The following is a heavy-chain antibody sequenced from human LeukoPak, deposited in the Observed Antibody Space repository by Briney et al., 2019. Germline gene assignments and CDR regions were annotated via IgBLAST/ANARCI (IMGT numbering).Heavy chain of an antibody. Sequence: GGSLRLSCAASGFTFSSYWMSWVRQAPGKGLEWVANIKQDGSEKYYVDSVKGRFTISRDNAKNSLYLQMNSLRAEDTAVYYCAREGVGGYVPYYYYYMDVWGKGTTVTVSS. D-gene: IGHD5-12*01. CDR2: IKQDGSEK. CDR3: AREGVGGYVPYYYYYMDV. CDR1: GFTFSSYW. V-gene: IGHV3-7*01. J-gene: IGHJ6*03.